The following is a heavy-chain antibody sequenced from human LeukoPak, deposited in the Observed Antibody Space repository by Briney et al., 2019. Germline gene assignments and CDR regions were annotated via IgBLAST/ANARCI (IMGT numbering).Heavy chain of an antibody. D-gene: IGHD6-6*01. CDR3: ARDRALFRWGIAARPGYYYYYMDV. J-gene: IGHJ6*03. CDR1: GYTFTGYY. Sequence: ASVKVSCKASGYTFTGYYMHWVRQAPGQGLEWMGWINPNSGGTNYAQKFQGRVTMTRDTSISTAYMELSRLRSDDTAVYYCARDRALFRWGIAARPGYYYYYMDVWGKGTTVTVSS. CDR2: INPNSGGT. V-gene: IGHV1-2*02.